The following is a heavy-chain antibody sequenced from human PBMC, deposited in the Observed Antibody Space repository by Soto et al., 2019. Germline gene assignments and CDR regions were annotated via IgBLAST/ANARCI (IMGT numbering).Heavy chain of an antibody. Sequence: QVQLVQSGAEVKKPGASLKVSCKSFGFTFNNYAISWVRQAPGQGLEWMGWISANSGNTNYAQKLQGRVTMTTDTSTSTAYMELRSLRSDDTAVYYCATAGNYDSSGRDFWGQGTLVTVSS. V-gene: IGHV1-18*04. D-gene: IGHD3-22*01. J-gene: IGHJ4*02. CDR3: ATAGNYDSSGRDF. CDR2: ISANSGNT. CDR1: GFTFNNYA.